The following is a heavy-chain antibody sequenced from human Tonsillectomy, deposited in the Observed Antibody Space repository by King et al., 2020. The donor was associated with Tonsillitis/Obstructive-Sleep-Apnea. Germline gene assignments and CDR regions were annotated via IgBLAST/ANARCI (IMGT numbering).Heavy chain of an antibody. CDR1: RFTFSSYA. Sequence: VQLVESGGGVVQPGRSLRLSCAASRFTFSSYAMHWVRQAPGKGLEGVAVISYDGSNKYYADSLKGRFTISRDNSKNTLYLQMNSLRAEDTSVYYCARYLSYCSGISCFSGGFDYWGQGTLVTVSS. J-gene: IGHJ4*02. V-gene: IGHV3-30*04. CDR2: ISYDGSNK. D-gene: IGHD2-15*01. CDR3: ARYLSYCSGISCFSGGFDY.